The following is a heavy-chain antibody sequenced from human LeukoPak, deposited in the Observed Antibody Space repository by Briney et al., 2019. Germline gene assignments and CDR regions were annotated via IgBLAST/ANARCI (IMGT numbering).Heavy chain of an antibody. CDR3: ARGIVYWVAAFDI. D-gene: IGHD1-26*01. CDR1: GFTFSRYW. V-gene: IGHV3-7*01. J-gene: IGHJ3*02. Sequence: QTGGSLRLSCAASGFTFSRYWMSRVRQAPGKGLEWVANIKEDGSEKYYEDSVKGRFTISRDNAKNSLYLQMNSLRAEDTAVYYCARGIVYWVAAFDIWGQGTKVTVSS. CDR2: IKEDGSEK.